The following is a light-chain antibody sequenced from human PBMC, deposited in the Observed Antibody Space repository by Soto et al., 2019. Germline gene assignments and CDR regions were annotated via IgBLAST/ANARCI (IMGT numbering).Light chain of an antibody. J-gene: IGKJ4*01. Sequence: EIVMAQSPATLSVSPGEGATLSCRASQTVYSNLAWYQQKPGQAPRLLIDGASTRATGIPARFSGSGSGTEFTLTISILQSEDFAVYYCQQYNKLPLTFGGGTKVEIK. CDR3: QQYNKLPLT. V-gene: IGKV3-15*01. CDR1: QTVYSN. CDR2: GAS.